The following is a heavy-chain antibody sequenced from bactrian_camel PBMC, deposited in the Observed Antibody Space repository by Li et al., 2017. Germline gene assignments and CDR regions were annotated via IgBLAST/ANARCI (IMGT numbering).Heavy chain of an antibody. D-gene: IGHD1*01. CDR2: VYFGGGRT. Sequence: HAQLVESGGGSVQPGGSLRLSCDASGYTYSSNCMGWFRQAPGKEREGVAFVYFGGGRTYYADSVKGRFTISRDNAENTVLLQMHTLTSADTALYYCVTSDLMVSDARAPSEYYYWGQGTQVTVS. CDR1: GYTYSSNC. CDR3: VTSDLMVSDARAPSEYYY. J-gene: IGHJ4*01. V-gene: IGHV3S54*01.